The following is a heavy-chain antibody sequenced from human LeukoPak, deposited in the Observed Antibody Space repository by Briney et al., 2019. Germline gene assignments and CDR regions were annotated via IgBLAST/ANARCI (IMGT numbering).Heavy chain of an antibody. V-gene: IGHV4-39*07. CDR1: GGSISSSSYY. CDR3: ARTTLRYFDWSPDAFDI. D-gene: IGHD3-9*01. J-gene: IGHJ3*02. CDR2: INHSGST. Sequence: SETLSLTCTVSGGSISSSSYYWGWIRQPPGKGLEWIGEINHSGSTNYNPSLKSRVTISVDTSKNQFSLKLTSVTAADTAVYYCARTTLRYFDWSPDAFDIWGQGTMVTVSS.